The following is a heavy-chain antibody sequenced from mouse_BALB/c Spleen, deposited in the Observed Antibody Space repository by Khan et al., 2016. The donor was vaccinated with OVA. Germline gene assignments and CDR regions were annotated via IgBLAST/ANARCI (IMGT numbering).Heavy chain of an antibody. CDR3: ARVYGGDFDY. Sequence: EVQLLETGPGLVKPSQSLSLTCTVTGYSITSDYAWNWIRQFPGNKLEWMAFISYSGNTNYNPSLKSRFSITRDTSKNQFFLQLNSVTTEDTATYYCARVYGGDFDYWGQGTSLTVSS. J-gene: IGHJ2*02. V-gene: IGHV3-2*02. CDR2: ISYSGNT. D-gene: IGHD1-1*02. CDR1: GYSITSDYA.